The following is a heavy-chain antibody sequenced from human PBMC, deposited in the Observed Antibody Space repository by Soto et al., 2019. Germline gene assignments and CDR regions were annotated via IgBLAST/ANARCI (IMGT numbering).Heavy chain of an antibody. CDR3: AKELGGYSYGYELDH. D-gene: IGHD5-18*01. J-gene: IGHJ4*02. V-gene: IGHV3-9*01. CDR2: ISWNSGTR. Sequence: EVQLVDSGGGLVQPGRSLRLSCAASGFTFDSYAMHWVRQAPGKGLEWVSSISWNSGTRDYADSVKGRFTISRDNAKNSLYLQMDSLRSEDTAFYYCAKELGGYSYGYELDHWGQGTLVAVSS. CDR1: GFTFDSYA.